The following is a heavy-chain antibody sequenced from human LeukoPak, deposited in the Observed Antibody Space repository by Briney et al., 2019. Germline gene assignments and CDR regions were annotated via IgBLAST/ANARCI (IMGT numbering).Heavy chain of an antibody. D-gene: IGHD6-13*01. CDR1: GFTFTSSA. J-gene: IGHJ4*02. Sequence: GASVKVSCKASGFTFTSSAMQWVRQARGQRLECIGWIVVGSGNTNYALKFQERVTITRDMSTSTAYMELNSLRAEDTAVYYCARGGSGSSSWYGYYFDYWGQGTLVTVSS. CDR2: IVVGSGNT. V-gene: IGHV1-58*02. CDR3: ARGGSGSSSWYGYYFDY.